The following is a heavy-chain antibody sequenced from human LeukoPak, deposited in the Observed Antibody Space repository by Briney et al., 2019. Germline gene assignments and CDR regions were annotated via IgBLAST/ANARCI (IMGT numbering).Heavy chain of an antibody. CDR1: GLTFSSYW. D-gene: IGHD3-16*01. V-gene: IGHV3-7*01. Sequence: GGSLRLSCAASGLTFSSYWMSWVRQAPGKGLEWVANIKQDGSEKYYVDSVKGRFTISRDNFKNTLYLQMNSLRAEDTAVYYCVRVNGYTYTYGDYWGQGTLVTVSS. CDR2: IKQDGSEK. J-gene: IGHJ4*02. CDR3: VRVNGYTYTYGDY.